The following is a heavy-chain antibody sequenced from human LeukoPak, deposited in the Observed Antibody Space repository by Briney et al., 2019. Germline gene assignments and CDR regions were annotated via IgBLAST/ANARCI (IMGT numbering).Heavy chain of an antibody. J-gene: IGHJ5*02. V-gene: IGHV4-59*08. D-gene: IGHD5-18*01. CDR1: GGSFSGYY. CDR3: ARSIGYSYGPNWFDP. CDR2: IYYSGST. Sequence: SETLSLTCAVYGGSFSGYYWSWIRQPPGKGLEWIGYIYYSGSTNYNPSLKSRVTISVDTSKNQFSLKLSSVTAADTAVYYCARSIGYSYGPNWFDPWGQGTLVTVSS.